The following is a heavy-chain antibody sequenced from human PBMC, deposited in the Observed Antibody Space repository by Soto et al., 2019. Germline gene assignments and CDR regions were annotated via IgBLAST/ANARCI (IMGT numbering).Heavy chain of an antibody. CDR1: GFTVSSNY. J-gene: IGHJ3*01. CDR3: ARTRYYYDSSGYYPDAFDL. CDR2: IYSGGST. D-gene: IGHD3-22*01. V-gene: IGHV3-66*01. Sequence: GGSLSLSCAASGFTVSSNYMSWVRQAPGKGLEWVSVIYSGGSTYYADSVKGRFTISRHNSKNTLYLQMNSLRAEDTAVYYCARTRYYYDSSGYYPDAFDLWGQGTMVTVSS.